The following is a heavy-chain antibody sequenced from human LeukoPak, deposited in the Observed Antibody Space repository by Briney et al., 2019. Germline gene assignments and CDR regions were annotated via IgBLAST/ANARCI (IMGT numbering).Heavy chain of an antibody. CDR3: TRVFDPNYFWSGFCFDF. Sequence: GGSLRLSCAASGFTFSDFWMYWVRQAPGKGLQWVSRINHDGSSANYADSVRGRFTTSRDNAQNILYLHMKSLRGDDTAVYYCTRVFDPNYFWSGFCFDFGGQGTLVSVSS. D-gene: IGHD3-3*01. V-gene: IGHV3-74*01. CDR2: INHDGSSA. J-gene: IGHJ4*02. CDR1: GFTFSDFW.